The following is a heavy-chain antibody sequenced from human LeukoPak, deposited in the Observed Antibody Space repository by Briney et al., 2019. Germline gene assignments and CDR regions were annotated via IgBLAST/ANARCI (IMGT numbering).Heavy chain of an antibody. CDR3: ARAVGSSESNWFDP. D-gene: IGHD1-26*01. J-gene: IGHJ5*02. CDR2: IYTSGST. Sequence: SQTLSLTCTASGGSISSGSYYWSWIRQPAGKGLEWIGRIYTSGSTNYNPSLKSRVTISVDRSKDQFSLKLSSVTAADTAVYYCARAVGSSESNWFDPWGQGTLATVSS. CDR1: GGSISSGSYY. V-gene: IGHV4-61*02.